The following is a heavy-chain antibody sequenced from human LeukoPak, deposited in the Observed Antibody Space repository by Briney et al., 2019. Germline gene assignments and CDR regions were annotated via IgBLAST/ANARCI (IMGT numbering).Heavy chain of an antibody. V-gene: IGHV1-69*13. CDR3: ARLNSGSYYSPFDY. CDR2: IIPIFGTA. CDR1: GGTFSSYA. J-gene: IGHJ4*02. Sequence: SVKVSCKASGGTFSSYAISWVRQAPGQGLEWMGGIIPIFGTANYAQKFQGRVTITADESTSAAYMELSSLRSEDTAVYYCARLNSGSYYSPFDYWGQGTLVTVSS. D-gene: IGHD1-26*01.